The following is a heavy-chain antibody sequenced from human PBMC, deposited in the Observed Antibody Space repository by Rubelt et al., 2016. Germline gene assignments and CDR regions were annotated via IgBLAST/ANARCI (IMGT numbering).Heavy chain of an antibody. J-gene: IGHJ4*02. CDR1: GGSISSYY. CDR3: ARDFSGSYLYYFDY. D-gene: IGHD1-26*01. Sequence: QVQLQESGPGLVKPSETLSLTCTVSGGSISSYYWSWIRQPPGKGLEWIGEISHSGSTNYNPSLKSRVTRSVDTSKNRFSLKLSSVTAAETAVYYCARDFSGSYLYYFDYWGQGTLVTVSS. V-gene: IGHV4-59*12. CDR2: ISHSGST.